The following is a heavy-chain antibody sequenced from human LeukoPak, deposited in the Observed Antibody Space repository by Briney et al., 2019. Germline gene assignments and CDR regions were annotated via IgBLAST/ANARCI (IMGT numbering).Heavy chain of an antibody. V-gene: IGHV3-9*03. J-gene: IGHJ4*02. Sequence: GRSLRLSCAASGFTFDDYAMHWVRQAPGKGLEWVLGISWYSGSIGYADSVKGRFTISRDHAKISLYVQMHSLRAEDMALYYCAKAGYSYGPYSYYFDYWGQGTLVTVSS. CDR3: AKAGYSYGPYSYYFDY. CDR2: ISWYSGSI. D-gene: IGHD5-18*01. CDR1: GFTFDDYA.